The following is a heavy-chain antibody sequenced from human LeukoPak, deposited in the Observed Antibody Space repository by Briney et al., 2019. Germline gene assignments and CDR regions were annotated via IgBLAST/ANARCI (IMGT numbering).Heavy chain of an antibody. CDR1: GGSISSSGYY. D-gene: IGHD1-26*01. J-gene: IGHJ5*02. Sequence: SETLSLTCTVTGGSISSSGYYWGWIRQPPGKGLEWIASIYYSGSTYYNPSLKSRVTISVDTSKNQLSLKLSSLTAADTAVYYCARHEYSGSYYGLSWFDPWGQGTLVTVSS. CDR3: ARHEYSGSYYGLSWFDP. V-gene: IGHV4-39*01. CDR2: IYYSGST.